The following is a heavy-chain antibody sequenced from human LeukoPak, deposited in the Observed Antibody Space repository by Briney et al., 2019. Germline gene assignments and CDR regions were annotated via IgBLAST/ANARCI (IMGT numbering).Heavy chain of an antibody. D-gene: IGHD3-10*01. CDR3: ARDYYGSGSHDY. Sequence: GGSLRLSCAASGFTLSTYWMSWVRQAPGKGLEWVANIRQDGSEKYYVDSVKGRFTISRDNAKNSLYLQMNSLRAEDTAVYYCARDYYGSGSHDYWGQGTLVTVSS. CDR1: GFTLSTYW. CDR2: IRQDGSEK. J-gene: IGHJ4*02. V-gene: IGHV3-7*01.